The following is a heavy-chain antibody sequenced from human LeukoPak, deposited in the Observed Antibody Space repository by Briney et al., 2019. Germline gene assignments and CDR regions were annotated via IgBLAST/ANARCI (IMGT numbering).Heavy chain of an antibody. CDR1: GFTFSKHG. CDR3: ASALDRLGATIES. D-gene: IGHD7-27*01. Sequence: GGSLRLSCAASGFTFSKHGMHWVRQAPGKGPEWVAVMWDDGSNKYYARSVEGRFTISRDNSKDTLYLQMNSLRVEDTALYYCASALDRLGATIESWGQGTMVTVYS. CDR2: MWDDGSNK. J-gene: IGHJ4*02. V-gene: IGHV3-33*01.